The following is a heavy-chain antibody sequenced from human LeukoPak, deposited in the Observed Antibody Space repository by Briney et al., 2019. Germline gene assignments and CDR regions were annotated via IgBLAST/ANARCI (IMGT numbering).Heavy chain of an antibody. CDR3: ARGRSGSYRRTYFDY. V-gene: IGHV1-8*03. CDR1: GYTFTDYY. Sequence: ASVKVSCKGSGYTFTDYYIHWVRQATGQGLEWMGWMNPNSGNTGYAQKFQGRVTINRNTSISTAYMELSRLRSEDTTVYYCARGRSGSYRRTYFDYWGQGTLVTVSS. J-gene: IGHJ4*02. D-gene: IGHD1-26*01. CDR2: MNPNSGNT.